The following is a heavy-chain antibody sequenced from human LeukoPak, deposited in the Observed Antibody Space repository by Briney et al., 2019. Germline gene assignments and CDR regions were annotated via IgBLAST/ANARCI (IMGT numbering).Heavy chain of an antibody. CDR1: GYTFISNG. CDR2: ISAYNGHT. V-gene: IGHV1-18*01. Sequence: EASVKVSCKASGYTFISNGISWVRQAPGQGLEWMGRISAYNGHTNYTQKLQGRVTMTIDTSTSTAYMELRSLRSDDTAVYYCARDEPIVLVPAFDYWGQGTLVTVSS. J-gene: IGHJ4*02. CDR3: ARDEPIVLVPAFDY. D-gene: IGHD2-2*01.